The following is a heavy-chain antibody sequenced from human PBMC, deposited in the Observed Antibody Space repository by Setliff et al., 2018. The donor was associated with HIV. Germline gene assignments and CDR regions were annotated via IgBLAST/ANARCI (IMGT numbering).Heavy chain of an antibody. Sequence: SETLSLTCSVSGDSISSGSYYWSWIRLPAGKGLEWIGEFNHGRSTNNNPSLKSRVTISGDTTKNQFSLKLTSVTAADTAVYYCARGGRSTVATWAWFDPWGQGTLVTVSS. J-gene: IGHJ5*02. CDR3: ARGGRSTVATWAWFDP. CDR2: FNHGRST. V-gene: IGHV4-61*10. CDR1: GDSISSGSYY. D-gene: IGHD4-4*01.